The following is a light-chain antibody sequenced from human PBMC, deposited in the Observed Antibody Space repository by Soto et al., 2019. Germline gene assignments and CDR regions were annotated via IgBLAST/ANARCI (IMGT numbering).Light chain of an antibody. Sequence: DIQMTQSPSSLSASVGDRVTITCQASQDISNYLNWYQQKPGKAPKLLIYDASNLETGVPSRLSGSGSGTDFTFTISSLQTEDIETYYCQQYDNLPSYTFGQGTKLEIK. CDR2: DAS. CDR1: QDISNY. J-gene: IGKJ2*01. CDR3: QQYDNLPSYT. V-gene: IGKV1-33*01.